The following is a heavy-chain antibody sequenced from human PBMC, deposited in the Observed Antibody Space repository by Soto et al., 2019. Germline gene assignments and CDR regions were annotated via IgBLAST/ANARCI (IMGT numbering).Heavy chain of an antibody. CDR3: TRVTIAGARNGFDI. CDR1: GYSFTSYY. D-gene: IGHD2-21*01. J-gene: IGHJ3*02. V-gene: IGHV1-46*03. CDR2: INPRGGSA. Sequence: ASVKVSCKASGYSFTSYYILWVRQAPGQGLERMGIINPRGGSASYAQKFQGRITMTRDTSTSTVYMELSSLRSEDTAVYYCTRVTIAGARNGFDIWG.